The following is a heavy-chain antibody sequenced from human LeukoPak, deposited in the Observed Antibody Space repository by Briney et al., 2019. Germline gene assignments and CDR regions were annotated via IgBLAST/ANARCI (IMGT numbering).Heavy chain of an antibody. D-gene: IGHD3-10*01. CDR1: GGTFSSYA. J-gene: IGHJ3*02. Sequence: SVKVSCKASGGTFSSYAISWVRQAPGQGLEWIGRIVPFFGTANYAQKFQGRVTITTDESTSTAYTELSSLRSEDTAVYYCATDSRYSNPDHDAFDIWGQGTMVTVSS. CDR2: IVPFFGTA. V-gene: IGHV1-69*05. CDR3: ATDSRYSNPDHDAFDI.